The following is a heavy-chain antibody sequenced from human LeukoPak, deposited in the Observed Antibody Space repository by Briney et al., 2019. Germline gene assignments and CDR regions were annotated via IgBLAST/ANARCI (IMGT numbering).Heavy chain of an antibody. CDR1: GFTFDDYA. V-gene: IGHV3-9*01. CDR3: AKARRRNDAFDI. CDR2: ISWNSGSI. J-gene: IGHJ3*02. Sequence: GGSLRLSCAASGFTFDDYAMHWVRQAPGKGLEWVSGISWNSGSIGYADPVKGRFTISRDNAKNSLYLQMNSLRAEDTALYYYAKARRRNDAFDIWGQGTMVTVSS.